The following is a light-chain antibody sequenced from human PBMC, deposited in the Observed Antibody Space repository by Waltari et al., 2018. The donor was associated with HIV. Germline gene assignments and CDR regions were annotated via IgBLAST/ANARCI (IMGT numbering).Light chain of an antibody. J-gene: IGLJ3*02. CDR3: SSWDDRLNGQGV. CDR2: NDN. CDR1: RSNIGSNT. Sequence: QSVLTQPPSASGTPGQRVTISCSGTRSNIGSNTVNWYQLLPGTAPKLLIYNDNERPSGVPGRCSGSRSGASASLAISGLQPEDEADYYWSSWDDRLNGQGVFGGGTKLTVL. V-gene: IGLV1-44*01.